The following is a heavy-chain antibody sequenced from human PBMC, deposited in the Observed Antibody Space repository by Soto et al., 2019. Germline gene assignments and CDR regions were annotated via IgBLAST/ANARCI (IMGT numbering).Heavy chain of an antibody. CDR3: VRVYGEIDY. J-gene: IGHJ4*02. D-gene: IGHD4-17*01. CDR2: MNPKSCNT. V-gene: IGHV1-8*01. Sequence: QVQLVQSGAEVKKPGASVKVSCKASGYTFTNYDINWVRQATGQGLEWMGWMNPKSCNTGYAQQFQGRVIMTSSTSISTAYMELSSLRSEDTAVYYCVRVYGEIDYWGQGTLVTVSS. CDR1: GYTFTNYD.